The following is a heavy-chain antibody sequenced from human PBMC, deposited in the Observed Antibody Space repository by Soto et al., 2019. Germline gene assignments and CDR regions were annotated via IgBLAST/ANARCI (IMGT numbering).Heavy chain of an antibody. D-gene: IGHD2-2*01. V-gene: IGHV4-59*12. Sequence: SETLSLTCTVSGGSISSYYWSWIRQPPGKGLEWIGYIYYSGSTNYNPSLNSRVTISVDTSKNQFSLKLGSVTAADTAVYYCERPKVPAAMGSYYYMDVWGKGTTVTVSS. J-gene: IGHJ6*03. CDR3: ERPKVPAAMGSYYYMDV. CDR2: IYYSGST. CDR1: GGSISSYY.